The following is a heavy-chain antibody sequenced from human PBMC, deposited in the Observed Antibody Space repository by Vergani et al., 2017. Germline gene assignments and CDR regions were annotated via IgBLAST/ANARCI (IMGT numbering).Heavy chain of an antibody. V-gene: IGHV4-61*01. CDR3: ARARRDYYDSSGYYSDY. CDR2: IYYSGST. Sequence: QVQLQESGPGLVKPSQTLSLTCTVSGGSISSGSYYWSWIRQPPGKGLEWIGYIYYSGSTNYNPSLKSRVTISVDTSKNQFSLKLSSVTAADTAVYYCARARRDYYDSSGYYSDYWGQGTLVTVSS. CDR1: GGSISSGSYY. J-gene: IGHJ4*02. D-gene: IGHD3-22*01.